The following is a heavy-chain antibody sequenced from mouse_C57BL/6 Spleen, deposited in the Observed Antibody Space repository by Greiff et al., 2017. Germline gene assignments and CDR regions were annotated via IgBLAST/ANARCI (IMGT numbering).Heavy chain of an antibody. V-gene: IGHV2-2*01. J-gene: IGHJ4*01. Sequence: VKLQESGPGLVQPSQSLSITCTVSGFSLTSYGVHWVRQSPGKGLEWLGVIWSGGSTDYNAAFISRLSISKDNSKSQVFFKMNSLQADDTAIYYCARERDGFYAMDYWGQGTSVTVSS. CDR1: GFSLTSYG. CDR3: ARERDGFYAMDY. D-gene: IGHD3-3*01. CDR2: IWSGGST.